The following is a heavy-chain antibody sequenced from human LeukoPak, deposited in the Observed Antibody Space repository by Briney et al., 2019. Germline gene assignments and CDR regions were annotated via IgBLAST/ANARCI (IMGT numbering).Heavy chain of an antibody. J-gene: IGHJ4*02. V-gene: IGHV3-9*01. CDR1: GFTFDDYA. CDR3: AKDIGSGSYRRGLDY. Sequence: PGGSLRLSCAASGFTFDDYAMHWVRQAPGKGLEWVSGISWNSGSIGYADSVKGRFTISGDNAKSSLYLQMNSLRAEDTALYYCAKDIGSGSYRRGLDYWGQGTLVTVSS. D-gene: IGHD1-26*01. CDR2: ISWNSGSI.